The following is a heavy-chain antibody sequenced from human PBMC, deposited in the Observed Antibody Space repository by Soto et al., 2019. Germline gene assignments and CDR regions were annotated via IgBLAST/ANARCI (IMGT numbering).Heavy chain of an antibody. CDR3: AREIGGAVRFDP. J-gene: IGHJ5*02. CDR1: GGTFSPYA. D-gene: IGHD6-19*01. V-gene: IGHV1-69*01. CDR2: IIPIFGTT. Sequence: QVQWVQSGAEVKRPGSSVKVSCKTSGGTFSPYAISWLRQAPGQGLEWMGGIIPIFGTTNYAQKFQGRLTIVADESTSTAYLELIRLTSADTGLYSCAREIGGAVRFDPWGQGTLVTVSS.